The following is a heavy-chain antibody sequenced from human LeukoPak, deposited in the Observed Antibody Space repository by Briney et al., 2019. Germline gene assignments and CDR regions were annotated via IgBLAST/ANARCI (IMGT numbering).Heavy chain of an antibody. CDR1: GFTFSSYG. CDR2: ISYDGSNK. J-gene: IGHJ3*02. Sequence: PGGSLRLSCAASGFTFSSYGMHWVRQAPGKGLEWVAAISYDGSNKYYADSVKGRFTISRDNSKNTLYLQMNSLRAEDTAVYYCAKDRSFWGYDDGAFDIWGQGTMVTVSS. CDR3: AKDRSFWGYDDGAFDI. V-gene: IGHV3-30*18. D-gene: IGHD3-3*01.